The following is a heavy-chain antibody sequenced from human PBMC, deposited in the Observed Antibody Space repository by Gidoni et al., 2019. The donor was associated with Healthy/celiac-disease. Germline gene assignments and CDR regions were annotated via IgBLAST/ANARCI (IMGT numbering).Heavy chain of an antibody. V-gene: IGHV5-10-1*01. CDR3: ARRENYYYYMDV. CDR1: GYSFTSYW. CDR2: IDPSDSYT. J-gene: IGHJ6*03. Sequence: EVQLVQSGAEVKKPGESLRLSCKGSGYSFTSYWISWVRQMPGKGLEWMGRIDPSDSYTNYSPSFQGHVTISADKYISTAYLQWSSLKASDTAMYYCARRENYYYYMDVWGKGTTVTVSS. D-gene: IGHD1-26*01.